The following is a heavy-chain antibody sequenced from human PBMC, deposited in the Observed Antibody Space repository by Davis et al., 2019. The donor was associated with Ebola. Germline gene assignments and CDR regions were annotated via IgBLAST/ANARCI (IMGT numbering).Heavy chain of an antibody. V-gene: IGHV3-21*01. CDR2: ISSSSSYI. J-gene: IGHJ4*02. CDR1: GFTFSSNS. D-gene: IGHD7-27*01. Sequence: GESLKISCATSGFTFSSNSMNWVRQAPGKGLEWVSSISSSSSYIYYADSVKGRFTISRDNAKNSLYLQMNSLRAEDTAVYYCASNWGSDYWGQGTLVTVSS. CDR3: ASNWGSDY.